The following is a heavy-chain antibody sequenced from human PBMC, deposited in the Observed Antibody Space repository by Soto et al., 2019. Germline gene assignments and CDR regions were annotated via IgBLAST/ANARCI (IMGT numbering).Heavy chain of an antibody. CDR1: GGSISSCY. CDR2: IYYSGST. V-gene: IGHV4-59*08. CDR3: ARLVWSYPTWFDP. Sequence: PSETLSLSCTVSGGSISSCYWSWIRQPPGKGLEWIGYIYYSGSTNYNPSLKSRVTISVDTSKNQFSLKLSSVTAADTAVYYCARLVWSYPTWFDPSGQATLVTVSS. J-gene: IGHJ5*02. D-gene: IGHD1-26*01.